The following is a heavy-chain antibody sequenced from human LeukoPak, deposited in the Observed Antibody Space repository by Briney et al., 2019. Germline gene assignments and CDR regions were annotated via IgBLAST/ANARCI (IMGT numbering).Heavy chain of an antibody. J-gene: IGHJ3*02. CDR1: GGSVSSGGYS. D-gene: IGHD2-15*01. V-gene: IGHV4-30-2*01. CDR3: ARSGPASDDAFDI. Sequence: SETLSLTCAVSGGSVSSGGYSWNWIRQPPRKGLEWIGYIYYSGSTHYNPSLKSRVTMSLVRSKNQFSLKVSSVTAADTAIYYCARSGPASDDAFDIWGQGTVVTVSS. CDR2: IYYSGST.